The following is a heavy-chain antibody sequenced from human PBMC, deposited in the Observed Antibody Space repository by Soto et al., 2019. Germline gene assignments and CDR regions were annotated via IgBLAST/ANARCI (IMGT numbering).Heavy chain of an antibody. J-gene: IGHJ5*01. D-gene: IGHD3-22*01. V-gene: IGHV3-23*01. Sequence: GGSLRLSCAASGFNFSSYAMSWVRQGPGKGLEWVSSISASGGTANLADSVEGRCTISRDNSKSTLYLQLNSLRAGDTAVYYCAKLTYPSDSAGYYYERVSGWIDSWGPGTLVTVSS. CDR1: GFNFSSYA. CDR2: ISASGGTA. CDR3: AKLTYPSDSAGYYYERVSGWIDS.